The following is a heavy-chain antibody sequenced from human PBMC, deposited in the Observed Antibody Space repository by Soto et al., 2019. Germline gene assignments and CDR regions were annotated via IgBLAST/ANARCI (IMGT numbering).Heavy chain of an antibody. CDR2: MYHSGST. CDR3: ARGIVVVPAAPAVAYYYYYGMDV. CDR1: GVSIRSSNW. Sequence: QVQQQESGPALVKPSGTLSVTSAVSGVSIRSSNWWSWVRQPPGTGLEWIGEMYHSGSTNYNPSLKLRVTISVDKSKNQFSLKLSSVPAADTAVYYCARGIVVVPAAPAVAYYYYYGMDVWGLGTTVTVFS. J-gene: IGHJ6*02. V-gene: IGHV4-4*02. D-gene: IGHD2-2*01.